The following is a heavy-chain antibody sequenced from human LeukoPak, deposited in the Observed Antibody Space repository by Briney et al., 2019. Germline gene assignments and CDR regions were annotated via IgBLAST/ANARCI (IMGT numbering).Heavy chain of an antibody. CDR3: ARDRGGGYSHFDY. D-gene: IGHD5-24*01. CDR1: GFTFDDYA. V-gene: IGHV3-9*01. CDR2: INWNSGSI. J-gene: IGHJ4*02. Sequence: PGGSLRLSCAASGFTFDDYAMHWVRQAPGKGLEWVSGINWNSGSIGYADSVKGRFTISRDNAKNSLYLQMNSLRAEDTAVYYCARDRGGGYSHFDYWGQGTLVTVSS.